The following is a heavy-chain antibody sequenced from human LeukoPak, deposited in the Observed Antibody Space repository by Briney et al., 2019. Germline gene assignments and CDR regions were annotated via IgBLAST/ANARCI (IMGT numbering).Heavy chain of an antibody. J-gene: IGHJ4*02. Sequence: GGSLRLSCAASGFTVGDNYLSWVRQAPGKGLEWVSVIYRDGTAHYANSVKGRSTISRDNSKNSLYLQMSSLRTEDTALYYCARDTLSGRYWATRTNFDYWGQGTLVTVSS. V-gene: IGHV3-53*05. D-gene: IGHD1-26*01. CDR3: ARDTLSGRYWATRTNFDY. CDR1: GFTVGDNY. CDR2: IYRDGTA.